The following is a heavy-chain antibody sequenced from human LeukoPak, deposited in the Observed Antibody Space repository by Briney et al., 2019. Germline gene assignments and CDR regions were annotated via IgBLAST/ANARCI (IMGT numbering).Heavy chain of an antibody. J-gene: IGHJ4*02. Sequence: ASVKVSCKTSGYTFTRSGITWVRQAPGQGLEWMGWISGYNGDTAYAQMFQGRVTMTTDTSASTASMELRGLRSDDTAVYYCARSGHCSGTSCYAEGIDYWGQGTLVTVSS. CDR3: ARSGHCSGTSCYAEGIDY. V-gene: IGHV1-18*01. CDR1: GYTFTRSG. D-gene: IGHD2-2*01. CDR2: ISGYNGDT.